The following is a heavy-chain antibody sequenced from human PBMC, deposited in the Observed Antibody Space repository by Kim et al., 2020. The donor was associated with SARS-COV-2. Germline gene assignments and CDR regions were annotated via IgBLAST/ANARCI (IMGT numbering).Heavy chain of an antibody. D-gene: IGHD6-19*01. CDR2: IYYSGST. V-gene: IGHV4-59*01. J-gene: IGHJ3*02. CDR3: ARARWYSSGWYRVAFDT. Sequence: SETLSLTCTVSGGSISSYYWSWIRQPPGKGLEWIGYIYYSGSTNYNPSLKSRVTISVDTSKNQFSLKLSSVTAADTAVYYCARARWYSSGWYRVAFDTWG. CDR1: GGSISSYY.